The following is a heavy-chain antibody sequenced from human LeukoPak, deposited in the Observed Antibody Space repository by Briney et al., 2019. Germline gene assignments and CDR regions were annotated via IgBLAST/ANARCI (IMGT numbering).Heavy chain of an antibody. CDR3: ARYGGNVVVPAVLDY. CDR1: GGSFSGYY. J-gene: IGHJ4*02. CDR2: INHSGST. V-gene: IGHV4-34*01. Sequence: SGTLSLTCAVYGGSFSGYYWSWIRQSPGKGLEWIGEINHSGSTNYNPPLKSRVTISVDTSKNQFSLKLSSVTAADTAVYYCARYGGNVVVPAVLDYWGQGTLVTVSS. D-gene: IGHD2-2*01.